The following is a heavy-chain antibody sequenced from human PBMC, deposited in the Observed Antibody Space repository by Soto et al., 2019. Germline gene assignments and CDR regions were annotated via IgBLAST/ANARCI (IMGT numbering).Heavy chain of an antibody. V-gene: IGHV3-23*01. Sequence: EVQLLESGGGLVQPGGSLRLSGAASGFTFSGFAMSWVRQAPGKGWEWVSAISGSGGSTYYADSVKGRFTISRDNSKNTLYLQMNSLRAEDTAVYYCAKARFQRQVEWLVPDYWGQGTLVTVSS. D-gene: IGHD6-19*01. CDR1: GFTFSGFA. CDR2: ISGSGGST. CDR3: AKARFQRQVEWLVPDY. J-gene: IGHJ4*02.